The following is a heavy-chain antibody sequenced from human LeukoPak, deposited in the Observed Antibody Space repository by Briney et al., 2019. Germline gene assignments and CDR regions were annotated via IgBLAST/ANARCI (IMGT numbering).Heavy chain of an antibody. J-gene: IGHJ6*02. Sequence: ASVKVSCKASGYTFARYYMHWVRQAPGQGLEWMGVINPSADSTSYTQKFQGRVSMTRDTSTSTVYMDLSSLRSEDTAVYYCARDLRYCSSTSCYGPLDGMDVWGQGTTVTVSS. CDR2: INPSADST. CDR1: GYTFARYY. V-gene: IGHV1-46*01. CDR3: ARDLRYCSSTSCYGPLDGMDV. D-gene: IGHD2-2*01.